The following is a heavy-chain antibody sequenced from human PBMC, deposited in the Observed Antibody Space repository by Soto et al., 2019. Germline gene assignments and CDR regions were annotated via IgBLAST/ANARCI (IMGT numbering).Heavy chain of an antibody. Sequence: SETLSLTCTFIGFSICSYYWRWIPMPPGKGLEWIGYIYYSGSTNYNPSLKSRVTISVDTSKNQFSLKLSSVTAADTAVYYCAREQQLGLYDWFDPWGQGTLVTVS. CDR1: GFSICSYY. J-gene: IGHJ5*02. D-gene: IGHD6-13*01. CDR3: AREQQLGLYDWFDP. V-gene: IGHV4-59*01. CDR2: IYYSGST.